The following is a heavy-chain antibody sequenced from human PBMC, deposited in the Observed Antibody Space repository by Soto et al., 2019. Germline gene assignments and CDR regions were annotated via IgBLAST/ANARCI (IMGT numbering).Heavy chain of an antibody. J-gene: IGHJ5*02. CDR3: ARHPSDFWFDP. D-gene: IGHD2-21*02. CDR1: GGSLSQYY. V-gene: IGHV4-59*08. CDR2: IYYAGTT. Sequence: SETLSLTCTVSGGSLSQYYWSWTRQSPGNTLEWIGYIYYAGTTAYNPSLKSRVTISLDTAKNQFSLKLSSVTAADTAVYYCARHPSDFWFDPWGQGTLVTVSS.